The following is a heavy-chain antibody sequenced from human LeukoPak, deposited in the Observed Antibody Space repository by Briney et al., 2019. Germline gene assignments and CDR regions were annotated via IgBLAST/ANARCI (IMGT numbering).Heavy chain of an antibody. CDR2: TNPKSGVT. Sequence: ASVKVSCKTSGYTFSDFYMHWVRQAPGQGLEWMGWTNPKSGVTQYAQKFQGRVTMTGDTSISTAYMELSRLRSDDTAVYYCARGSGHSEVDYYGSGSYPYWGQGTLATVPS. J-gene: IGHJ4*02. CDR1: GYTFSDFY. D-gene: IGHD3-10*01. CDR3: ARGSGHSEVDYYGSGSYPY. V-gene: IGHV1-2*02.